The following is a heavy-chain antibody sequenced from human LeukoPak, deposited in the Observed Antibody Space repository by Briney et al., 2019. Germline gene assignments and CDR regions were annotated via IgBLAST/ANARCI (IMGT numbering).Heavy chain of an antibody. CDR1: GFTFRSYV. Sequence: PGGSLRLSCAASGFTFRSYVMSWARQAPGKGLEWVSIISDSGGSTSYADSVKGRFTISRDNSKNTLYLQMNSLRVEDTAVYYCAKVDGSSNWYRRPLDIWGQGTMVAVSS. CDR2: ISDSGGST. D-gene: IGHD6-13*01. J-gene: IGHJ3*02. CDR3: AKVDGSSNWYRRPLDI. V-gene: IGHV3-23*01.